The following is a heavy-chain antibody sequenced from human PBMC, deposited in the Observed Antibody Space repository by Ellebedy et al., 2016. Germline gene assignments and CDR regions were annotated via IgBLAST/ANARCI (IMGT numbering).Heavy chain of an antibody. D-gene: IGHD5-18*01. V-gene: IGHV3-30*03. J-gene: IGHJ6*02. CDR3: ARDRYSYAHYSMDV. Sequence: GESLKISXAASGFTFSSYGMHWVRQAPGKGLEWVAVISYDGSNKYYADSVKGRFTISRDNSKNTLYLQMNSLRAEDTAVYYCARDRYSYAHYSMDVWGQGTTVTVSS. CDR2: ISYDGSNK. CDR1: GFTFSSYG.